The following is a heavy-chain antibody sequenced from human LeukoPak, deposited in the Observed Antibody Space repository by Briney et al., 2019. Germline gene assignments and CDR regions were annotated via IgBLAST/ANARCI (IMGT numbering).Heavy chain of an antibody. CDR1: GGSISSSNW. D-gene: IGHD3-22*01. V-gene: IGHV4-4*02. Sequence: SETLSLTCTVSGGSISSSNWWSWVRQPPGKGLEWIGEIYHSGSTNYNPSLKSRVTISVDKSKNQFSLKLSSVTAADTAVYYCARTYYYDSSGYLGTFDYWGQGTLVTVSS. CDR3: ARTYYYDSSGYLGTFDY. CDR2: IYHSGST. J-gene: IGHJ4*02.